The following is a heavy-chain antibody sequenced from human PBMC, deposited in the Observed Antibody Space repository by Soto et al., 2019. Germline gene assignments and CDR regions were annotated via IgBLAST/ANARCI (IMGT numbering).Heavy chain of an antibody. CDR2: IHFSGNT. D-gene: IGHD6-6*01. Sequence: QLQESGPGLVKPSETLSLTCTVSGDSISSNTYSWGWIRQPPGKGLEYIGTIHFSGNTYYNPSLNSRVTISVDTSQTQFSLKLTSVTAADTALYYCARPRPQEDGSKTGFDYWGQGTPVTVSS. V-gene: IGHV4-39*01. CDR3: ARPRPQEDGSKTGFDY. J-gene: IGHJ4*02. CDR1: GDSISSNTYS.